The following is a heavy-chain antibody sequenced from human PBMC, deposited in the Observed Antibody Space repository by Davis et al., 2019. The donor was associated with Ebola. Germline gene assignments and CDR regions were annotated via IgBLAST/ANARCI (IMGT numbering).Heavy chain of an antibody. V-gene: IGHV3-48*01. J-gene: IGHJ4*02. D-gene: IGHD6-19*01. CDR2: INSGTTTI. CDR1: GFTFSSYE. Sequence: GESLKISCAASGFTFSSYEMNWVRQAPGKGLEWVSYINSGTTTIYYTDSVRGRFTISRDNAKNTLYLQMNSLRAEDTAVYYCAKDGERSSGWLIVYFDYWGQGTLVTVSS. CDR3: AKDGERSSGWLIVYFDY.